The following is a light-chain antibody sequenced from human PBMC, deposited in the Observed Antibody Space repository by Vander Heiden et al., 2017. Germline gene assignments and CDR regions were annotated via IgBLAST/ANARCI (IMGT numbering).Light chain of an antibody. CDR1: RGISSY. V-gene: IGKV3-11*01. CDR2: DAS. J-gene: IGKJ1*01. CDR3: QQRSNWPPWT. Sequence: EVVLPPSPATLSLSPGERATLSCRASRGISSYLAWYQQKPGQAPRLLIYDASNRATGIPARFSGSGSGTDFTLTISSLEPEDFAVYYCQQRSNWPPWTFGQGTRVEVK.